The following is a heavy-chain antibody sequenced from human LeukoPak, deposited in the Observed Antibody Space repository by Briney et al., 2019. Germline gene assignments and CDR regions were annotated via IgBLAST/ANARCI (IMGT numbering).Heavy chain of an antibody. D-gene: IGHD3-22*01. CDR2: IIHSGST. CDR1: GFSISSGYW. J-gene: IGHJ3*01. V-gene: IGHV4-4*02. CDR3: ARELRYDNSDSGAF. Sequence: SETLSLTCDVSGFSISSGYWWSWLRQPPGKGLEWIGEIIHSGSTTNYNPSLKSRVTISVDRSKNQFSLKLSSVTAADTAVYYCARELRYDNSDSGAFWGQGTVVTVSS.